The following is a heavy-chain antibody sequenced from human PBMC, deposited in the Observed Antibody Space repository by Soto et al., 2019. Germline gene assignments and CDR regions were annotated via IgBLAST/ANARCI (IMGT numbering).Heavy chain of an antibody. CDR2: INHSGST. Sequence: KTSETLSLTCAAYGGSFSGYYWSWIRQPPGKGLEWIGEINHSGSTNYNPSLKSRVTISVDTSKNQFSLKLSSVTAADTAVYYCARVSPTYGDYVPFYYYYGMDVWGQGTTVTVSS. V-gene: IGHV4-34*01. CDR1: GGSFSGYY. J-gene: IGHJ6*02. CDR3: ARVSPTYGDYVPFYYYYGMDV. D-gene: IGHD4-17*01.